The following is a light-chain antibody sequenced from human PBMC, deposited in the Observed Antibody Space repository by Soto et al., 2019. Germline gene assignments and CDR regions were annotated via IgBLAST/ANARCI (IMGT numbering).Light chain of an antibody. CDR1: SSNIGNNA. V-gene: IGLV1-36*01. CDR2: YDD. Sequence: QSVLTQPPSVSEAPRQRVTISCSGSSSNIGNNAVSWYQQLPGKAPKLLIYYDDLLPSGVSVRFSGSKSGTSASMAISGLQSEYEADYYCAAWDDSLSGYVFGTGTKLTVL. J-gene: IGLJ1*01. CDR3: AAWDDSLSGYV.